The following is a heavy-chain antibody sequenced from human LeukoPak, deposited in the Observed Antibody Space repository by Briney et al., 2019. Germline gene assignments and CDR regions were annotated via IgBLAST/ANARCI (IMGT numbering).Heavy chain of an antibody. V-gene: IGHV4-34*01. CDR1: GGSFSGYY. Sequence: SETLSLTCAVYGGSFSGYYWSWIRQPPGKGLEWIGEINHSGSTNYNPSLKSRVTISVDTSKNQFSLKLSSVTAADTAVYYCAGIPYYDILTGYPDRYGMDVWGQGTTVTVSS. CDR2: INHSGST. CDR3: AGIPYYDILTGYPDRYGMDV. J-gene: IGHJ6*02. D-gene: IGHD3-9*01.